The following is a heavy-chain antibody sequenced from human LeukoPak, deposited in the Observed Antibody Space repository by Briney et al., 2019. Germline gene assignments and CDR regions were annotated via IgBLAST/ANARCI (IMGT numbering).Heavy chain of an antibody. CDR3: ASQSGSYKAFDY. CDR1: GGSISSNNW. D-gene: IGHD1-26*01. V-gene: IGHV4-4*02. J-gene: IGHJ4*02. CDR2: IYHSGST. Sequence: SGTLSLTCAVSGGSISSNNWWSWVRQPPGKGLEWIGEIYHSGSTNYNPSLKSRVTISLDTSKNQFSLKLSSVTAADTAVYYCASQSGSYKAFDYWGQGTLVTVSS.